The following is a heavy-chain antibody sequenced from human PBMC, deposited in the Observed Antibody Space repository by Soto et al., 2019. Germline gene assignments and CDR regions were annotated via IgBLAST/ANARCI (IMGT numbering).Heavy chain of an antibody. V-gene: IGHV3-30-3*01. CDR2: ISYDGSNK. CDR3: ASPLTLYYYYGMDV. J-gene: IGHJ6*02. CDR1: GFTFSSYA. Sequence: QVQLVESGGGVVQPGRSLRLSCAASGFTFSSYAMHWVRQAPGKGLEWVAVISYDGSNKYYADSVKGRFTISRDNSKNTLYLQINSLRAEDTAVYYCASPLTLYYYYGMDVGGQGTTVTVSS.